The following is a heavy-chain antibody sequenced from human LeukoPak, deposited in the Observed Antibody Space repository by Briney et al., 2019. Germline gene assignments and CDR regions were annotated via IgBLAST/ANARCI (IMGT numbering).Heavy chain of an antibody. Sequence: SETLSLTCTVSGGSISSSSYYWGWIRQPPGKGLEWIGSIYYSGSTYYNPSLKSRVTISVDTSKNQFSLKLSSVTAADTAVYICARGPYSYDSSGAFDIWGQGTMVTVSS. V-gene: IGHV4-39*07. D-gene: IGHD3-22*01. CDR3: ARGPYSYDSSGAFDI. J-gene: IGHJ3*02. CDR2: IYYSGST. CDR1: GGSISSSSYY.